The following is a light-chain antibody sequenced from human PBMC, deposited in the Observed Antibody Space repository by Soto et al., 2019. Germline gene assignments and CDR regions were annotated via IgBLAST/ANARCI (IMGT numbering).Light chain of an antibody. Sequence: QSALTQPASVSGSPGQSITISCTGTSSDVGGYNYVSWYQQHPGKAPKLMIYAVTNRPSGVSDRFSGSKSGNTASLTISGLQAEDEADYYRSSYTSSSTPYVFGTGTKLTVL. CDR2: AVT. CDR3: SSYTSSSTPYV. J-gene: IGLJ1*01. V-gene: IGLV2-14*01. CDR1: SSDVGGYNY.